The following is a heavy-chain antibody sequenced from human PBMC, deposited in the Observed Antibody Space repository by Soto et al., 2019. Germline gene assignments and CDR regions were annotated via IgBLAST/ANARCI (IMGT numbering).Heavy chain of an antibody. V-gene: IGHV1-69*13. J-gene: IGHJ6*02. CDR1: GGTFSSYA. CDR3: ASLGFGSSSLYYGMDV. D-gene: IGHD6-6*01. Sequence: SVKVSCKVSGGTFSSYAISWVRQAPGQGLEWMGGIIPIFGTANYAQKFQGRVTITADESTSTAYMELSSLRSEDTAVYYCASLGFGSSSLYYGMDVWGQGTMVTVSS. CDR2: IIPIFGTA.